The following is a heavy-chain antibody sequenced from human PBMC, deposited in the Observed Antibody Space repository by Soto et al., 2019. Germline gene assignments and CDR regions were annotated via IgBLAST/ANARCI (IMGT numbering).Heavy chain of an antibody. V-gene: IGHV3-66*01. CDR2: IQSGGTT. CDR3: ARDDVLCDGGRCYGIPLDF. Sequence: GGSLRLSCAASGFTVSSKYMTWVRQAPGKGLEWVSLIQSGGTTYYADSVKGRFTISRDTSENTLHLQMDSLRVEDTAVFYCARDDVLCDGGRCYGIPLDFWGKGTTVTVSS. J-gene: IGHJ6*04. CDR1: GFTVSSKY. D-gene: IGHD2-15*01.